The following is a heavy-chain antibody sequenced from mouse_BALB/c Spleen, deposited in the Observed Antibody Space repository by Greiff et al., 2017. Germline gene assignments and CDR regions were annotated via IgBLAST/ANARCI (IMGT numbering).Heavy chain of an antibody. J-gene: IGHJ2*01. CDR2: ISSGGSYT. V-gene: IGHV5-9-3*01. Sequence: DVMLVESGGGLVKPGGSLKLSCAASGFTFSSYAMSWVRQTPEKRLEWVATISSGGSYTYYPDSVKGRFTISRDNAKNTLYLQMSSLRSEDTAMYYCARQNGYDGNYFDYWGQGTTLTVSS. D-gene: IGHD2-2*01. CDR3: ARQNGYDGNYFDY. CDR1: GFTFSSYA.